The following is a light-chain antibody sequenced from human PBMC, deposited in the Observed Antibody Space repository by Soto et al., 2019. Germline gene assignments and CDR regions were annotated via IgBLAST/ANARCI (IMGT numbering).Light chain of an antibody. CDR2: GAS. Sequence: EIVMMQSPATLSVSPGERATLSCRASQSVGNDLAWYQQKPGQAPRLLIHGASTRATGIPGRFRGSGSGAEFTLTINSLQSEDFAVYYCQQYDYWPRTFGQGTKVDI. V-gene: IGKV3-15*01. CDR3: QQYDYWPRT. J-gene: IGKJ1*01. CDR1: QSVGND.